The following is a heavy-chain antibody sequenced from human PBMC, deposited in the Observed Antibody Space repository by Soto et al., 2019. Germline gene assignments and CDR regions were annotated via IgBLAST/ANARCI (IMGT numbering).Heavy chain of an antibody. CDR1: GFTFSSYA. CDR2: ISGSGGST. V-gene: IGHV3-23*01. D-gene: IGHD4-17*01. Sequence: EVQLLESGGGLVQPGGSLRLSCAASGFTFSSYAMSWVRQAPGKGLEWVSAISGSGGSTYYADSVKGRFTISRDNSKNTLYLQMNSLRAEDTAVYYCAKGGPRYGHYRDYYYYYMDVWGKGTTVTVSS. J-gene: IGHJ6*03. CDR3: AKGGPRYGHYRDYYYYYMDV.